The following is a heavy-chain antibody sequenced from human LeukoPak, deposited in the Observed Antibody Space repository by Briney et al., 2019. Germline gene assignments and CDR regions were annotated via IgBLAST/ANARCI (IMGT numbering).Heavy chain of an antibody. CDR3: ARGGGSYYDYVWGSYSDY. Sequence: PGGSLRLSCAASGFTFSDYYMSWIRQAPGKGLEWVSYISSSGSTIYYADSVKGRFTISRDNAKNSLYLQKNSLRAEDTAVYYCARGGGSYYDYVWGSYSDYWGQGTLVTVSS. CDR2: ISSSGSTI. D-gene: IGHD3-16*01. V-gene: IGHV3-11*01. CDR1: GFTFSDYY. J-gene: IGHJ4*02.